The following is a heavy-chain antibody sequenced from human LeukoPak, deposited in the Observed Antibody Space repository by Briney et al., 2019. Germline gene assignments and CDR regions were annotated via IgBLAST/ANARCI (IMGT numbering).Heavy chain of an antibody. J-gene: IGHJ4*02. CDR2: ISSSSSYI. CDR3: ARASGSEFDY. CDR1: GFTFSSYS. Sequence: GGSLRLSCAASGFTFSSYSMIWVRQAPGKGLEWVSSISSSSSYIYYADSVKGRFTISRDNAKNSLYLQMNSLRAEDTAVYYCARASGSEFDYWGQGTLVTVSS. V-gene: IGHV3-21*01. D-gene: IGHD2-15*01.